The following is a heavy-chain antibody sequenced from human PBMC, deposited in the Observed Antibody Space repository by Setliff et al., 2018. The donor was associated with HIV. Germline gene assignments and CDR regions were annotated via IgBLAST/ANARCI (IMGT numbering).Heavy chain of an antibody. J-gene: IGHJ6*03. CDR2: IYYRGST. Sequence: LSLTCTVSCGSISRSSYYWGWIRQPPGKGLQWIGSIYYRGSTYYNPSLKSRVTISVDTSKNQFSLKLRSVTAADTALYYCARGRYRSRWYASDHYYIDVWGKGTTVTVSS. CDR3: ARGRYRSRWYASDHYYIDV. CDR1: CGSISRSSYY. D-gene: IGHD6-13*01. V-gene: IGHV4-39*01.